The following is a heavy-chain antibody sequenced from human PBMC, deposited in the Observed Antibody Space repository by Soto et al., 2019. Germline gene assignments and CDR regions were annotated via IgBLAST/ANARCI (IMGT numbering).Heavy chain of an antibody. D-gene: IGHD3-10*01. CDR1: GYTFTSYG. CDR3: AKNPEFLWCGTGDI. V-gene: IGHV1-18*01. CDR2: ISAYNGNT. J-gene: IGHJ3*02. Sequence: QVQLVQSGAEVKKPGASVKVSCKASGYTFTSYGISWVRQAPGQGLEWMGWISAYNGNTNYAQKLQGRVTMTTDTPTSTAYMELRSRRSDDRAVYYWAKNPEFLWCGTGDIWGQGKMVTVSS.